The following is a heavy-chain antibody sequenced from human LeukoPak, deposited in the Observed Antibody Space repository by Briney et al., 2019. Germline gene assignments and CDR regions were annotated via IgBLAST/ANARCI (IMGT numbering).Heavy chain of an antibody. CDR1: GYTFTGYY. D-gene: IGHD5-18*01. CDR3: ARGQRYRSGYTVTELGSGYFDY. J-gene: IGHJ4*02. V-gene: IGHV1-2*02. Sequence: ASVKVSCKASGYTFTGYYMHWVRQAPGQGLEWMGWINPNSGGTNYAQKFQGRVTMTRDTSISTAYMELSRLRSDDTAVYYCARGQRYRSGYTVTELGSGYFDYWGQGTLVTVSS. CDR2: INPNSGGT.